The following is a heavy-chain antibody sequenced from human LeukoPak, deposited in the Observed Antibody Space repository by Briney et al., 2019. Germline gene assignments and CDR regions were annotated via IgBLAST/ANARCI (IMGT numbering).Heavy chain of an antibody. V-gene: IGHV3-23*01. D-gene: IGHD2-2*01. J-gene: IGHJ6*03. CDR1: GFTFDDYA. CDR2: ISGSGGST. Sequence: GGSLRLSCAASGFTFDDYAMHWVRQAPGKGLEWVSAISGSGGSTYYADSVKGRFTISRDNSKNTLYLQMNSLRAEDTAVYYCANFWGLPAATGYYYYYMDVWGKGTTVTVSS. CDR3: ANFWGLPAATGYYYYYMDV.